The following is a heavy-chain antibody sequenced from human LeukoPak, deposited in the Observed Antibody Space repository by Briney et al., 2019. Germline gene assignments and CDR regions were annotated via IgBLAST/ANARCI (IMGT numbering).Heavy chain of an antibody. Sequence: GASVKVSCKASGYTFTNYGITWVRQAPGQGPEWVGWISAYNGNTIYAQKLQGRVTMTTETSTTTAFMELRNLRSDDTAVYYCARDNQLAAFDYWGQGTLVTVSS. CDR3: ARDNQLAAFDY. D-gene: IGHD1-1*01. CDR1: GYTFTNYG. J-gene: IGHJ4*02. CDR2: ISAYNGNT. V-gene: IGHV1-18*01.